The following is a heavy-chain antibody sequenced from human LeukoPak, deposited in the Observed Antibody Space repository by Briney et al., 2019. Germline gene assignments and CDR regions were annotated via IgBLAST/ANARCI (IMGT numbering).Heavy chain of an antibody. Sequence: PSETLSLTCAVYGGSFSGYYWSWIRQPPGKGLEWIGSIYYSGSTYYNPSLKSRVTISVDTSKNQFSLKLSSVTAADTAVYYCARLFSFPLRAPFDPWGQGTLVTVSS. V-gene: IGHV4-34*01. CDR1: GGSFSGYY. CDR2: IYYSGST. D-gene: IGHD3-16*01. J-gene: IGHJ5*02. CDR3: ARLFSFPLRAPFDP.